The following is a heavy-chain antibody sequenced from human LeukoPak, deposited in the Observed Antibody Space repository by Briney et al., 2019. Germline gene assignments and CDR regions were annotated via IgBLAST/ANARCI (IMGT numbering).Heavy chain of an antibody. D-gene: IGHD3-3*01. V-gene: IGHV1-8*01. J-gene: IGHJ4*02. CDR3: ARGRYDFWSGYSKTGNFNFDY. Sequence: ASVKVSFTASGYTFTSYDINWVRQAPGQGVEWRGRMNPNSGNTGYAQKFQGRVTITRNTSISTAYMELSSLRSEDTAVYYCARGRYDFWSGYSKTGNFNFDYWGQGTLVTVSS. CDR1: GYTFTSYD. CDR2: MNPNSGNT.